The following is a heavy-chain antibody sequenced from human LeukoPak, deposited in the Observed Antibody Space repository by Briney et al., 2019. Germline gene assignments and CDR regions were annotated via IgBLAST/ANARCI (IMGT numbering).Heavy chain of an antibody. Sequence: SETLSLTCTVSGGSISSGDYYWSWIRQPPGKGLEWIGYIYYSGSTYYNPSLESRVTISVDTSKNQFSLKLSSVTAADTAVYYCARSVYDSSGYSLYYFDYWGQGTLVTVSS. J-gene: IGHJ4*02. V-gene: IGHV4-30-4*01. CDR1: GGSISSGDYY. CDR3: ARSVYDSSGYSLYYFDY. D-gene: IGHD3-22*01. CDR2: IYYSGST.